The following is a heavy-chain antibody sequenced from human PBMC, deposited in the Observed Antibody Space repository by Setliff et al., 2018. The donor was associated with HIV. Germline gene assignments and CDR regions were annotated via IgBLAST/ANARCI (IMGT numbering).Heavy chain of an antibody. CDR1: GYTFTSYY. Sequence: ASVKVSCKASGYTFTSYYMHWVRQAPGQGLEWMGIISPSDGSTNYAQKFLGRVTLTRDTSLNTFYTELTNLRSEDTAFYYCARGRKDLTMVRVPNFDYWGQGALVTVSS. D-gene: IGHD3-10*01. V-gene: IGHV1-46*01. J-gene: IGHJ4*02. CDR3: ARGRKDLTMVRVPNFDY. CDR2: ISPSDGST.